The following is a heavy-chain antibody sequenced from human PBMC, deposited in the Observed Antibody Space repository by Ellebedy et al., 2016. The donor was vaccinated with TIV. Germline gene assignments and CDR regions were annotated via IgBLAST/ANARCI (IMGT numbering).Heavy chain of an antibody. J-gene: IGHJ4*02. CDR3: VKDYPGPRDYSVSGSPLDF. Sequence: GESLKISCAASGFIFSNYAMSWVRQAPGKGLEWVSGIIEDGSDTHYAESVKGRFTISRDNSNNMLYLQLKSLRAEDTALYYCVKDYPGPRDYSVSGSPLDFWGQGTLVTVSS. V-gene: IGHV3-23*01. CDR1: GFIFSNYA. CDR2: IIEDGSDT. D-gene: IGHD3-10*01.